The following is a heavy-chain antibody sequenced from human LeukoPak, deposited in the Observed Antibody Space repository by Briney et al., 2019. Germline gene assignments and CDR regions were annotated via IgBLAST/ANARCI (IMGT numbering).Heavy chain of an antibody. Sequence: SGTLSLTCAVSGGSISSSNWWSWVRQPPGKGLEWIGEIYHSGSTNYNPSLKSRVTISVDKSKNQFSLKLSSVTAADTAVYYCARSRSENYYGMDVWGKGTTVTVSS. CDR3: ARSRSENYYGMDV. CDR2: IYHSGST. V-gene: IGHV4-4*02. J-gene: IGHJ6*04. CDR1: GGSISSSNW. D-gene: IGHD5-24*01.